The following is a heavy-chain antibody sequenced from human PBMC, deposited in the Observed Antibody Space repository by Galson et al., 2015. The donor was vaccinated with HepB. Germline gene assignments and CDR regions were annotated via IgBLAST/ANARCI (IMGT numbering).Heavy chain of an antibody. CDR3: ARSVGRMNGMDV. D-gene: IGHD2-15*01. CDR2: IYSGGST. Sequence: SLRLSCAASGFTVSSNYMSWVRQAPGKGLEWVSVIYSGGSTYYADSVKGRFTISRDNSKNTLYLQMNSLRAEDTAVYYCARSVGRMNGMDVWGQGTTVTVSS. CDR1: GFTVSSNY. J-gene: IGHJ6*02. V-gene: IGHV3-53*01.